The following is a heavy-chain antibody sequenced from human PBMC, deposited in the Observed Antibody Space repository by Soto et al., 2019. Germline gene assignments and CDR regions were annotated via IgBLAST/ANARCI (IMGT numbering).Heavy chain of an antibody. CDR2: INHSGST. Sequence: SETLSLTCAVYGGSFSGYYWSWIRQPPGKGLEWIGEINHSGSTNYNPSLKSRVTISVDTSKNQFSLKLSSVTAADTAVYYCAREVDRYCSSTSCFGFINWFDPWGQGTLVTVSS. J-gene: IGHJ5*02. CDR1: GGSFSGYY. V-gene: IGHV4-34*01. D-gene: IGHD2-2*01. CDR3: AREVDRYCSSTSCFGFINWFDP.